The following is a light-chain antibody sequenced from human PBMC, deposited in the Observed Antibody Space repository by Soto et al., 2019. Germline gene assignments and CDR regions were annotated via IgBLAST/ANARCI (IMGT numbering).Light chain of an antibody. V-gene: IGKV3-15*01. CDR1: QSVSSN. CDR2: GAS. CDR3: QQYNNWPFT. Sequence: EIVMTQSPATLSVSPGERATLSCRARQSVSSNLAWYQQKPGQAPRLLIYGASTRATGIPARFSGSGSGTEFTLTISSLQSEDFAVYYCQQYNNWPFTFGPGTEVDIK. J-gene: IGKJ3*01.